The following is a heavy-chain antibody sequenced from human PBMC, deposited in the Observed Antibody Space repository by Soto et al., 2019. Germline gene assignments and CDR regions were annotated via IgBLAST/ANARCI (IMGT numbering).Heavy chain of an antibody. V-gene: IGHV1-46*01. CDR3: ARGLSCGGICYLFDY. CDR1: GYTFTSYY. CDR2: INPSGGRT. D-gene: IGHD2-15*01. J-gene: IGHJ4*02. Sequence: QVLLVQSGAEVTRPGASVKVSCKASGYTFTSYYMHRLRQAPGQGLEWMAMINPSGGRTKYAQILKGRVTLTRDTSTGTVDMELSRLTSEHTAFYYCARGLSCGGICYLFDYWGQGTQVTVS.